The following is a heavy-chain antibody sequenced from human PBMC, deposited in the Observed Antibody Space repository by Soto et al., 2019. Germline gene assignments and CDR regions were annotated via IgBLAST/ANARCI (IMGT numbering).Heavy chain of an antibody. CDR3: ARKVSGSTGRPDLWYFDL. V-gene: IGHV3-23*01. CDR1: GFTFSGYA. Sequence: EVQLLDSGGGLVQAGGSLRLSWAASGFTFSGYALDWVRQGPGKGLEGVSAISGGGDATFYADSVKGRFTISRDNSKNTLYLQMNTLRAEDTAVYYCARKVSGSTGRPDLWYFDLWGRGTLVTVSS. D-gene: IGHD3-10*01. CDR2: ISGGGDAT. J-gene: IGHJ2*01.